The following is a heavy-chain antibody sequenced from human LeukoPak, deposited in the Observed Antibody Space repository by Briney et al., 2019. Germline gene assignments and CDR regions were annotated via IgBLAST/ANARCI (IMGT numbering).Heavy chain of an antibody. V-gene: IGHV4-30-4*01. D-gene: IGHD4-17*01. Sequence: PSETLSLTCTVSGGSISSGDYYWSWIRQPPGKGLEWIGYIYYSGSTYYNPSLKSRVTISVDTSKNQFSLKLSSVTAADTAVYYCARGSSYGDYFDYWGQGTLVTVSS. CDR1: GGSISSGDYY. CDR3: ARGSSYGDYFDY. CDR2: IYYSGST. J-gene: IGHJ4*02.